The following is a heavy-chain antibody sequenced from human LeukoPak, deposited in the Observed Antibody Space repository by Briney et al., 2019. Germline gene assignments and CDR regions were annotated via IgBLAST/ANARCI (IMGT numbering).Heavy chain of an antibody. V-gene: IGHV3-7*01. J-gene: IGHJ4*02. CDR3: ASSFGELLWSFDY. D-gene: IGHD3-10*01. Sequence: GGSLRLSCAASGFTFSSYWMSWVRQAPGKGLEWVANIKQDGSEKYYVDSVKGRFTISRDNAKNTLYLQMNSLRAEDTAVYYCASSFGELLWSFDYWGQGTLVTVSP. CDR2: IKQDGSEK. CDR1: GFTFSSYW.